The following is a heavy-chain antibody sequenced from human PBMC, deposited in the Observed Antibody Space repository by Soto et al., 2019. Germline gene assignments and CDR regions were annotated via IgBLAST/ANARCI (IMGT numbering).Heavy chain of an antibody. CDR1: GFTFSSYA. D-gene: IGHD4-17*01. CDR3: ATDPNGDYVGPFDS. Sequence: EVQVLDSGGGLVQPGGSLRLSCAASGFTFSSYAMTWVRQAPGKGLEYVSSSTGSGASTVYADSVKGRFTISRDNSKNMLYLPLSSLRAEDTAIYFCATDPNGDYVGPFDSWGQGSLVTVSS. CDR2: STGSGAST. J-gene: IGHJ4*02. V-gene: IGHV3-23*01.